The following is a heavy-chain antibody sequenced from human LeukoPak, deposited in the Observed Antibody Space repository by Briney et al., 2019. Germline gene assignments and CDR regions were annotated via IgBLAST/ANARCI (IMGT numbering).Heavy chain of an antibody. CDR3: ARSALCSYGLNWFDP. CDR1: GGSISSYY. Sequence: KPSETLSLTCTVSGGSISSYYWSWIRQPPGKGLEWIGYIYYSGSTNYNPSLKSRVTISVHTSKNQFSLKLSSVTAADTAVYYCARSALCSYGLNWFDPWGQGTLVTVSS. V-gene: IGHV4-59*01. CDR2: IYYSGST. J-gene: IGHJ5*02. D-gene: IGHD5-18*01.